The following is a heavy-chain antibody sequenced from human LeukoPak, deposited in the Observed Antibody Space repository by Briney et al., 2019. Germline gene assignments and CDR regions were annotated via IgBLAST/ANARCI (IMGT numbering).Heavy chain of an antibody. Sequence: GGSLRLSCAASGFTFSSYAMHWVRQAPGMGRDWVAVISYDGSNNYYADSVKGRFTISRDNSKNTLYLQMNSLRDEDTAVYYCARAQGGYCTSTRCSSPDYWGQGILVTASS. CDR3: ARAQGGYCTSTRCSSPDY. CDR1: GFTFSSYA. D-gene: IGHD2-2*01. V-gene: IGHV3-30-3*01. CDR2: ISYDGSNN. J-gene: IGHJ4*02.